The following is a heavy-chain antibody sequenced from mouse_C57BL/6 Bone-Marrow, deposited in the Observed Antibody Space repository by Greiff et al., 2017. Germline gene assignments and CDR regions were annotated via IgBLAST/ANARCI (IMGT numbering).Heavy chain of an antibody. CDR3: ARPYYSNYLYFDV. J-gene: IGHJ1*03. CDR2: IYPGSGST. V-gene: IGHV1-55*01. D-gene: IGHD2-5*01. Sequence: QVQLQQPGAELVKPGASVKMSCKASGYTFTSYWITWVKQRPGQGLEWIGDIYPGSGSTNYTEKFKSKATLPVDTSSSTAYMPLSSLTSEDSAVYYCARPYYSNYLYFDVWGTGTTVTVSS. CDR1: GYTFTSYW.